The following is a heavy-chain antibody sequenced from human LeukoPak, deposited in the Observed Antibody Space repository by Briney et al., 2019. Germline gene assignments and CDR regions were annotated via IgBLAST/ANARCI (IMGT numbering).Heavy chain of an antibody. CDR3: ARGVRYSGSPLY. CDR2: IYYSGST. D-gene: IGHD1-26*01. V-gene: IGHV4-31*03. CDR1: GGSISSGGYY. J-gene: IGHJ4*02. Sequence: SETLSLTCTVSGGSISSGGYYWSWIRQHPGKGLEWIGYIYYSGSTYYNPSLKSRVTISVDTSKNQFSLKLSSVTAADTAVYYCARGVRYSGSPLYWGQGTLVTVSS.